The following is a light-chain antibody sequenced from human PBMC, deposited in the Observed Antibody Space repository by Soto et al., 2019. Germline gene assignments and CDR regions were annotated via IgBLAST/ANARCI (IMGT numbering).Light chain of an antibody. Sequence: IRMTQSPSSLSAAVGDSVTLTCRASPSISSYLNWYHQKPGKAPNLLIYATSRLHTGVPSRFSGSGSGTDFTLTISSLQPEDFAIYYCQHNYSTPTTFVHGTRLEMK. J-gene: IGKJ5*01. CDR1: PSISSY. V-gene: IGKV1-39*01. CDR3: QHNYSTPTT. CDR2: ATS.